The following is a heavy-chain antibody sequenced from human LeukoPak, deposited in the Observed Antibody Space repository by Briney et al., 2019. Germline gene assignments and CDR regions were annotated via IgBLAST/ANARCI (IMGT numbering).Heavy chain of an antibody. Sequence: GGSLRLSCAASGFTFSSYAMHWVRQAPGKGLEWVAVISYDGSNKYYADPVKGRFTISRDNAKNSLYLQMNSLRAEDTAVYYCQYSGLRVDYWGQGTLVTVSS. CDR3: QYSGLRVDY. D-gene: IGHD5-12*01. J-gene: IGHJ4*02. CDR2: ISYDGSNK. CDR1: GFTFSSYA. V-gene: IGHV3-30-3*01.